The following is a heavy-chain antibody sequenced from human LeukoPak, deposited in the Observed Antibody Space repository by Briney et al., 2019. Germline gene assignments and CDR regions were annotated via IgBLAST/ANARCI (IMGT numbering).Heavy chain of an antibody. CDR2: IIPIFGTA. J-gene: IGHJ6*03. Sequence: GASVKVSCKASGGTFSSYAISWVRQAPGQGLEWMGGIIPIFGTANYAQKFQGRVTITTDESTSTAYMQLSSLRSEDTAVYYCASGIGDVVVPAAIGSYYYYYYMDVWGKGTTVTVSS. V-gene: IGHV1-69*05. D-gene: IGHD2-2*02. CDR1: GGTFSSYA. CDR3: ASGIGDVVVPAAIGSYYYYYYMDV.